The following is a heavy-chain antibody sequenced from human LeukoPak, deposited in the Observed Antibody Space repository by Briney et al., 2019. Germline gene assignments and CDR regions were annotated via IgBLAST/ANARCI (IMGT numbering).Heavy chain of an antibody. CDR2: FEPEDGET. D-gene: IGHD3-22*01. Sequence: ASVKVSCKVSGYTLTELSMHWVRQAPGKGLEWMGGFEPEDGETIYAQKFQGRVTMTEDTSTDTAYMELSSLRSEDTAVYYCATRGSFGSSGYYYKGDYWGQGTLVTVSS. V-gene: IGHV1-24*01. J-gene: IGHJ4*02. CDR1: GYTLTELS. CDR3: ATRGSFGSSGYYYKGDY.